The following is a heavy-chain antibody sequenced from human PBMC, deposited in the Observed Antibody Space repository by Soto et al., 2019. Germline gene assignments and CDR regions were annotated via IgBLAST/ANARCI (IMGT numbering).Heavy chain of an antibody. D-gene: IGHD3-10*01. Sequence: GGSLRLSCAASGFTVTSKYLTWVRQAPGKGLEWVSVIYSGGGTYYPDSVKGRFTSSRDKSQNTLYLQMDSLRVEDTAVYYCARDSGMIRGSYGVDVWGQGTTV. CDR3: ARDSGMIRGSYGVDV. CDR1: GFTVTSKY. J-gene: IGHJ6*02. V-gene: IGHV3-53*01. CDR2: IYSGGGT.